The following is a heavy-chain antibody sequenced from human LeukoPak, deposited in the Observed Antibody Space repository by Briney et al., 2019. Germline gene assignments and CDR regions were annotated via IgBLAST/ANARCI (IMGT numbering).Heavy chain of an antibody. CDR1: GYTLTSYY. CDR3: ARRYGDYVGKSWFDP. J-gene: IGHJ5*02. CDR2: INPNGGST. D-gene: IGHD4-17*01. V-gene: IGHV1-46*01. Sequence: ASVKVSCKASGYTLTSYYMNWVRQAPGQGLEWMGIINPNGGSTNYAQKFQGRVTITADKSTSTAYMELSSLRSEDTAVYYCARRYGDYVGKSWFDPWGQGTLVTVSS.